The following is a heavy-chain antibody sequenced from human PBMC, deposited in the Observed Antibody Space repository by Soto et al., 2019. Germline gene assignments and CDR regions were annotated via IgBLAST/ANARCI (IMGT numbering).Heavy chain of an antibody. J-gene: IGHJ5*02. Sequence: SLTCGVSGYSIGRGYYWDWIRQPPGKGLEWIGRIYHSGTTSYNPSLKSRVTISVDTSKNQFYLKVNSVTAADTAVYYCARSSLRGVFDPWGQGTLVTVSS. D-gene: IGHD3-10*01. CDR2: IYHSGTT. CDR3: ARSSLRGVFDP. CDR1: GYSIGRGYY. V-gene: IGHV4-38-2*01.